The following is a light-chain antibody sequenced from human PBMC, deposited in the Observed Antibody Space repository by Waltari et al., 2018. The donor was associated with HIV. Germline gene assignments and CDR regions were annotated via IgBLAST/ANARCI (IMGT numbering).Light chain of an antibody. Sequence: QSVLTQSPSASGTPGQRVTISCSGSGSNFGSNYVNWYQHLPGTAPRHLIYTNKNRPSGVPDRIAGSSAATSASLVIGAHQSEDEADYYGAAWDDSLRGVAFGGGTKLTVL. J-gene: IGLJ2*01. CDR2: TNK. CDR3: AAWDDSLRGVA. V-gene: IGLV1-44*01. CDR1: GSNFGSNY.